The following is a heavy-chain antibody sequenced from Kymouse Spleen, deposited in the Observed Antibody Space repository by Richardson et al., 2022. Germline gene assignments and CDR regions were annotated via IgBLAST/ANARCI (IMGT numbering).Heavy chain of an antibody. CDR3: AREGSSSDYYYYYGMDV. J-gene: IGHJ6*02. Sequence: QVQLVESGGGVVQPGRSLRLSCAASGFTFSSYGMHWVRQAPGKGLEWVAVIWYDGSNKYYADSVKGRFTISRDNSKNTLYLQMNSLRAEDTAVYYCAREGSSSDYYYYYGMDVWGQGTTVTVSS. CDR1: GFTFSSYG. CDR2: IWYDGSNK. V-gene: IGHV3-33*01. D-gene: IGHD6-6*01.